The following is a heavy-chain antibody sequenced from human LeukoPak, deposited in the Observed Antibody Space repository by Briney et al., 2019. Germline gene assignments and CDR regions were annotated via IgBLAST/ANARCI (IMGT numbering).Heavy chain of an antibody. J-gene: IGHJ4*02. Sequence: GGSLRLSCAASGFTFHDHGMSWVRQVPGKGLEWVSALNWNGDNTGYADSVKGRFTISRDNAKKSLYLQMNSLTAEDRAYYYCAREEGPYFDCWGQGTLVTVSS. CDR1: GFTFHDHG. CDR2: LNWNGDNT. CDR3: AREEGPYFDC. V-gene: IGHV3-20*04.